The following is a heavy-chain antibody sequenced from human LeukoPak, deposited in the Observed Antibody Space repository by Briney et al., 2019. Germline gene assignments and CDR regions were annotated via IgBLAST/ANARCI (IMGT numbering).Heavy chain of an antibody. D-gene: IGHD3-3*01. J-gene: IGHJ3*02. V-gene: IGHV3-74*01. Sequence: GGSLRLSCAASGFTFSAFWMHWVRQAPGKGLVWVSRINTDGSSPTYAASVKGRFSISRDNAKQSVYLHMNSLRTGDMALYYCAKDSSSASGLEGDSFDIWGQGTMVTVSS. CDR1: GFTFSAFW. CDR2: INTDGSSP. CDR3: AKDSSSASGLEGDSFDI.